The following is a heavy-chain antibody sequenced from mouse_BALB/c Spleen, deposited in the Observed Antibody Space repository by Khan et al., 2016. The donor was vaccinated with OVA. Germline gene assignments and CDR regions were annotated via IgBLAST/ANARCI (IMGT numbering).Heavy chain of an antibody. CDR2: IWSGGTT. J-gene: IGHJ4*01. V-gene: IGHV2-2*02. CDR1: GLSLTNYG. CDR3: ASPLYYYGYAMDY. Sequence: QVQLKQSGPGLVQPSQNLSITCTVSGLSLTNYGIHWVRQSPGRGLEWLGVIWSGGTTDYNAPFISRLSIIKDNSKSQVFFKMNSLQTNDTAIYYCASPLYYYGYAMDYWGQGTSVTVSS. D-gene: IGHD1-1*01.